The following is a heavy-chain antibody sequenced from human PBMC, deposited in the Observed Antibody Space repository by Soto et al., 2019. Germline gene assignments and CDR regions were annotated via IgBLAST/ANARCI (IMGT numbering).Heavy chain of an antibody. V-gene: IGHV4-39*01. CDR1: GGSISSSSYY. Sequence: QLQLQESGPGLVKPSETLSLTCTVSGGSISSSSYYWGWIRQPPGKGLEWIGSIYYSGSTYYNPSLNSRVTTSVDTSKNQFSLKLSSVTAADTAVYYCARPNYCSSTSCYEAGHNYWGQGTLVTVSS. CDR3: ARPNYCSSTSCYEAGHNY. D-gene: IGHD2-2*01. J-gene: IGHJ4*02. CDR2: IYYSGST.